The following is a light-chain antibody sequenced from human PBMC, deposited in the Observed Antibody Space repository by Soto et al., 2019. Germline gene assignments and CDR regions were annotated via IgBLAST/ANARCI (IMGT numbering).Light chain of an antibody. V-gene: IGKV3-20*01. CDR3: QQYGSSGYT. Sequence: EIVLTQSPGTLSLSPGERATLSRRASQSVSSSYLAWYQQKPGQAPRLLIYGASSRATGIPDRFSGSGSGTDFTLTINRLEPEDFAVYYCQQYGSSGYTFGQGTKLEIK. CDR2: GAS. CDR1: QSVSSSY. J-gene: IGKJ2*01.